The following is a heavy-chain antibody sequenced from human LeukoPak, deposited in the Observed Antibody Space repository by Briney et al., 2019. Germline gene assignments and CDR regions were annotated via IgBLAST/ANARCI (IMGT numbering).Heavy chain of an antibody. V-gene: IGHV1-46*01. J-gene: IGHJ6*04. CDR3: ARESRVSGDGMDV. CDR1: GYTVTSYY. Sequence: ASVKVSCKASGYTVTSYYMHWVRQAPGQGLEWMAILNPSGGSSNYAQKFQGRATLTRATSTGTVYMELSSLRSDDTAVYYCARESRVSGDGMDVWGQRDHGHRLL. D-gene: IGHD3-10*01. CDR2: LNPSGGSS.